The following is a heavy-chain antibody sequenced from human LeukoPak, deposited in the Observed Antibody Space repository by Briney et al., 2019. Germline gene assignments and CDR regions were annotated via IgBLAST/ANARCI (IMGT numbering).Heavy chain of an antibody. D-gene: IGHD3-10*01. CDR3: ARGGSYSQPHDAFDI. V-gene: IGHV3-13*01. CDR2: IGTAGDT. J-gene: IGHJ3*02. Sequence: GSLRLSCAASGFTVSSNYMSWVRQATGKGLEWVSAIGTAGDTYYPGSVKGRFTISRENAKNSLYLQMNSLRAGDTAVYYCARGGSYSQPHDAFDIWGQGTMVTVSS. CDR1: GFTVSSNY.